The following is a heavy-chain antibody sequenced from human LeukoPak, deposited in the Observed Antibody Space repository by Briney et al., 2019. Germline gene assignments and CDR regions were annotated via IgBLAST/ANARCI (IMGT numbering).Heavy chain of an antibody. J-gene: IGHJ6*03. V-gene: IGHV3-74*01. CDR2: INSDGSST. Sequence: PGGSLRLSCAASGFTFSSYWMHWVRQAPGKGLVWVSRINSDGSSTSYADSVKGRFTISRDNAKNTLYLQMNSLRAEDTAVYYCARDPVYYDFWSGYYNYYYYMDVWGKGTTVTVSS. D-gene: IGHD3-3*01. CDR3: ARDPVYYDFWSGYYNYYYYMDV. CDR1: GFTFSSYW.